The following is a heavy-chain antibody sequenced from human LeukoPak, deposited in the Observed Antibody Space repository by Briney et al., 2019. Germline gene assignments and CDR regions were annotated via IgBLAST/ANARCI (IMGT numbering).Heavy chain of an antibody. D-gene: IGHD4-23*01. CDR3: VRNAGNSDYDS. Sequence: SETLSLTCAVSGGSISSSNCWTWVRQPPGKGLEWIGEIYHNGATNYKPSLKSRVTMSLDKSKNQFSLKLNSVTAADTAVYYCVRNAGNSDYDSWGQGTLVTVSS. CDR2: IYHNGAT. J-gene: IGHJ4*02. V-gene: IGHV4-4*02. CDR1: GGSISSSNC.